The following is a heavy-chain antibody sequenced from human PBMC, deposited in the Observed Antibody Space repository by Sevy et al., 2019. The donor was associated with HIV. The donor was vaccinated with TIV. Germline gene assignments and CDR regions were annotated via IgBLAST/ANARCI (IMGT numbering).Heavy chain of an antibody. D-gene: IGHD6-19*01. CDR2: LNPNSGGT. CDR1: GYTFTENF. CDR3: ARTATSGWGEDY. Sequence: ASVKVSCKASGYTFTENFVHWVRQAPGQGLEWMGRLNPNSGGTDYAQKFQGRVTMTRDTSISTGYMELSGPRFDDTAVYYCARTATSGWGEDYWGQGTLVTVSS. V-gene: IGHV1-2*06. J-gene: IGHJ4*02.